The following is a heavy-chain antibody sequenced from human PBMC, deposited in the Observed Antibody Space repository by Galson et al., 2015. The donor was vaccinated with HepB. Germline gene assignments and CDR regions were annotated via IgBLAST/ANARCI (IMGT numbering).Heavy chain of an antibody. CDR3: ARDRGYSGNYYGSDY. D-gene: IGHD1-26*01. J-gene: IGHJ4*02. CDR1: GYDFLTYG. V-gene: IGHV1-18*01. CDR2: ISIYNGNT. Sequence: SVKVSCKASGYDFLTYGISWVRQAPGQGLEWMGWISIYNGNTNFAQRLQNRVTLTTDTTKTTTYMELRSLRSDDTAVYYCARDRGYSGNYYGSDYWGQGTLVTVSS.